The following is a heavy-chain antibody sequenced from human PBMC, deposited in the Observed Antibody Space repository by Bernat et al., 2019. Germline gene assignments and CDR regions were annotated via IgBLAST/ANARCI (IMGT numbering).Heavy chain of an antibody. Sequence: QVQLVGSGGGLFKPGGSLRLSFAASGFTFIDSYMSWIRQAPGKGLDWVSYISSSSSYTNYADSVKGRFTISRDNAKNSLYLQMNSLRAEDTAVYYCARGTSTSAPYMDVWGKGTTVTVSS. CDR2: ISSSSSYT. V-gene: IGHV3-11*05. CDR1: GFTFIDSY. J-gene: IGHJ6*03. CDR3: ARGTSTSAPYMDV.